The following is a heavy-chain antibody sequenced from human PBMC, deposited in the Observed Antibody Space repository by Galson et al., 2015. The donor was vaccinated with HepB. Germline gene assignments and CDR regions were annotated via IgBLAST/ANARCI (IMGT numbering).Heavy chain of an antibody. CDR1: GDSVSRNTAS. D-gene: IGHD3-9*01. Sequence: CAISGDSVSRNTASWNWIRQSPSRGLEWLGRTYYRTKWYSDSAVSVRSRITVNADTSKNQFSLQPNSVTPEDTAVYYCARGRLGIEVSLFDPWGQGSLVIVSS. J-gene: IGHJ5*02. V-gene: IGHV6-1*01. CDR2: TYYRTKWYS. CDR3: ARGRLGIEVSLFDP.